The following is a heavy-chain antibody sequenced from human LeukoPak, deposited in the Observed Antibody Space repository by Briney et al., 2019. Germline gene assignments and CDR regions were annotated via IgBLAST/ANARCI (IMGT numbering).Heavy chain of an antibody. CDR1: GGTFSRYA. J-gene: IGHJ6*03. CDR3: ARAVAGGGTKYYYYMDV. Sequence: ASAKVSCKASGGTFSRYALTWVRQAPGQGLEWMGRIIPILGIANYAQKFQGRVTITADTSTTTAYMELSSLRSEDTAVYYCARAVAGGGTKYYYYMDVWGKGTTVTVSS. CDR2: IIPILGIA. D-gene: IGHD6-19*01. V-gene: IGHV1-69*04.